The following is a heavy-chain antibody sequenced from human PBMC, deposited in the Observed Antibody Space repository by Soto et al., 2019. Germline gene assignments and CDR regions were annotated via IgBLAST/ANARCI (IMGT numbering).Heavy chain of an antibody. D-gene: IGHD3-16*01. CDR3: ARDPPELSFDYCYYYMDV. CDR1: GYTFTSYG. CDR2: ISAYNGNT. Sequence: ASVKVSCKASGYTFTSYGISWVRQAPGQGLEWMGWISAYNGNTNYAQKLQGRVTMTTDTSTSTAYMELRSLRSDDTAVYYCARDPPELSFDYCYYYMDVWGKGTTVTVSS. J-gene: IGHJ6*03. V-gene: IGHV1-18*01.